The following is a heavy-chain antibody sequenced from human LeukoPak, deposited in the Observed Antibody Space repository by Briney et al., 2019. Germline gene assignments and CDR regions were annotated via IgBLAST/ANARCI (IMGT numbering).Heavy chain of an antibody. D-gene: IGHD4-17*01. CDR2: IYHSGST. CDR1: GGSISSGYY. V-gene: IGHV4-38-2*02. CDR3: AREATYYGDYVGDYYYYYYMDV. J-gene: IGHJ6*03. Sequence: PSETLSLTCTVSGGSISSGYYWGWIRQPPGKGLEWIGSIYHSGSTYYNPSLKSRVTISVDTSKNQFSLKLSSVTAADTAVYYCAREATYYGDYVGDYYYYYYMDVWGKGTTVTVSS.